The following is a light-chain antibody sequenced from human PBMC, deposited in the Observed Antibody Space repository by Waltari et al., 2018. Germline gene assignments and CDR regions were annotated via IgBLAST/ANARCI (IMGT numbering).Light chain of an antibody. V-gene: IGLV2-11*01. CDR2: DFS. CDR3: CSYAGSYSPWV. Sequence: QSALTQPRSVSGSPGQSVTIPWPGTSSDVGGYNDVSWYQQHPGKAPKLMIYDFSNRPSGVPDRFSGSKSGNTASLTISGLQAEDEADYYCCSYAGSYSPWVFGGGTKLTVL. J-gene: IGLJ3*02. CDR1: SSDVGGYND.